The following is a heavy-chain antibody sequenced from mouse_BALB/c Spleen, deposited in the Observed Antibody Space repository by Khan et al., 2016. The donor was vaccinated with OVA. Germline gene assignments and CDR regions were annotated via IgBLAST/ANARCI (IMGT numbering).Heavy chain of an antibody. Sequence: VELVESGPGLVAPSQSLSITCTVSGFSLTSYGVGWVRQPPGKGLEWLGVIWGDGSTNYHSALISRLNINKDNSKSQVFLKPNSLQTDDTAAYYCALYYYGRAWFAYWGQGTLVTVSA. CDR1: GFSLTSYG. J-gene: IGHJ3*01. CDR3: ALYYYGRAWFAY. D-gene: IGHD1-1*01. V-gene: IGHV2-3*01. CDR2: IWGDGST.